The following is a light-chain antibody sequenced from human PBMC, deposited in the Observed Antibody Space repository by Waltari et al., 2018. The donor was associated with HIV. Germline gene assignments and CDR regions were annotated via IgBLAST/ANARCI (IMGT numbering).Light chain of an antibody. CDR3: ATWDDSLNAWV. CDR1: SSNIGSNT. CDR2: SNK. J-gene: IGLJ3*02. V-gene: IGLV1-44*01. Sequence: QSVLTQPPSASGTPGQRVTISCSGSSSNIGSNTVNWYQLLPGTAPKLLIYSNKQRPSGVPDRCSGSKSGPSASLAISGLQSEDEADYYCATWDDSLNAWVFGGGTKLTVL.